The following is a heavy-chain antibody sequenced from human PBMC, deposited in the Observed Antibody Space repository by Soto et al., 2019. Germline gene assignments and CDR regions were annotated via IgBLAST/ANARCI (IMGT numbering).Heavy chain of an antibody. CDR3: ARDDGSHYHQFDY. V-gene: IGHV3-48*01. J-gene: IGHJ4*02. Sequence: EVQLVESGGGLVQPGGSLRLSCAASGFTFSHYSMNWVRQAPGMGLEWVSHIGPSGTTIYYAESARGRFTISRDNAKNSLYLQMNSLRAEDTAVYYCARDDGSHYHQFDYWGQGTLVTVSS. D-gene: IGHD3-22*01. CDR2: IGPSGTTI. CDR1: GFTFSHYS.